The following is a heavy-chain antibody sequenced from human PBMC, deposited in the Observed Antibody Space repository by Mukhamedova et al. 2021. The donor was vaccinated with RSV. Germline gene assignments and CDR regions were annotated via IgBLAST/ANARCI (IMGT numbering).Heavy chain of an antibody. CDR2: IKEDGSVR. J-gene: IGHJ3*01. D-gene: IGHD3-16*01. V-gene: IGHV3-7*01. Sequence: VRQVSGKGLEWVASIKEDGSVRNYLDSVKGRFTVSRDNAQNSLYLQMTSLRAEDTAIYYCARWGRNLAFAGGHGTMVTVSS. CDR3: ARWGRNLAFA.